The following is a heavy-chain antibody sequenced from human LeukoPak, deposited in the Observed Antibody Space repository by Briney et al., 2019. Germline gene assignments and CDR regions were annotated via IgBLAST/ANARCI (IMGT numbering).Heavy chain of an antibody. CDR3: ARDNLWSRDC. CDR1: GFTFSNTW. V-gene: IGHV3-74*01. J-gene: IGHJ4*02. Sequence: GGSLRLSCAASGFTFSNTWMYRVRQGPGKGLVWVSRIYNDETSATYADSVKGRFTISRDNAKNTLYLQMDSLRVDDTAVYYCARDNLWSRDCWGQGSLVTVSS. D-gene: IGHD3-3*01. CDR2: IYNDETSA.